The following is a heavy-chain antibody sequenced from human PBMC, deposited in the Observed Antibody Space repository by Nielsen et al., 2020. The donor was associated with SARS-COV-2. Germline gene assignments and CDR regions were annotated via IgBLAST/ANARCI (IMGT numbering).Heavy chain of an antibody. CDR3: ARVAGRVVVTAPIDS. D-gene: IGHD2-21*02. J-gene: IGHJ4*02. V-gene: IGHV3-30*04. CDR1: GNTLSGLS. Sequence: SCKVSGNTLSGLSMHWVRQAPGKGLEWLATISHDGSKKYYADSVRGRFTISRDNSENTLFLQVNSLRSEDTAVFYCARVAGRVVVTAPIDSWGQGALVTVSS. CDR2: ISHDGSKK.